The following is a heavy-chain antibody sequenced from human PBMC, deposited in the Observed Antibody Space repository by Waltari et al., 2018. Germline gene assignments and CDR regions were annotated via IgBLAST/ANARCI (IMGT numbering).Heavy chain of an antibody. J-gene: IGHJ6*03. D-gene: IGHD4-17*01. V-gene: IGHV3-21*01. CDR2: ISGSCSYI. CDR3: ARGLPRYYMDV. Sequence: EVQLVESGGGLVKPGGSLRLSCAASGFTFSSYSMNWVRQAPGKGLEWVSSISGSCSYIDYAESVKGRFTISRGNAKNSLYLQMNSLGAEDTAVYYCARGLPRYYMDVWGKGTTVTVSS. CDR1: GFTFSSYS.